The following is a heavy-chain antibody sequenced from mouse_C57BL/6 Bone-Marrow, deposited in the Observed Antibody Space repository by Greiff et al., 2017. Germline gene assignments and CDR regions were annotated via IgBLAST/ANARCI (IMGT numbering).Heavy chain of an antibody. Sequence: QVQLQQSGAELVRPGASVTLSCKASGYTFTDYEMHWVKQTPVHGLEWIGAIDPETGGTAYNQKFKGKAILTADKSSSTAYMELRSLTSEDSAVYYCTRRLLLPYYDAMDYWGQGTSVTVSS. CDR1: GYTFTDYE. CDR3: TRRLLLPYYDAMDY. CDR2: IDPETGGT. V-gene: IGHV1-15*01. J-gene: IGHJ4*01. D-gene: IGHD1-1*01.